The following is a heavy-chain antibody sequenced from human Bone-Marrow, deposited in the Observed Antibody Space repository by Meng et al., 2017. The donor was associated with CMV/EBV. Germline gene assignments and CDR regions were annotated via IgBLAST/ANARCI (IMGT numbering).Heavy chain of an antibody. CDR2: ISSSGSTI. D-gene: IGHD2-2*01. CDR1: GFTFSSYE. Sequence: GESLKISCAASGFTFSSYEMNWVRQAPGKGLEWVSYISSSGSTIYYADSVKGRFTISRDNAKNSLYLQMNSLRAEDTAVYYCASNYPPSHCSSTSCNTPNDAFDIWGQGTMVTVSS. J-gene: IGHJ3*02. CDR3: ASNYPPSHCSSTSCNTPNDAFDI. V-gene: IGHV3-48*03.